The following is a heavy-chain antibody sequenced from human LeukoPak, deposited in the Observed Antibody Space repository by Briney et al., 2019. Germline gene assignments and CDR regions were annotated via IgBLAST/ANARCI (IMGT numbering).Heavy chain of an antibody. CDR3: ARDFLGYCSGGSCRSDH. J-gene: IGHJ4*02. D-gene: IGHD2-15*01. CDR2: ISSSSSYT. Sequence: PGGSLRLSCAASGFTFSDYYMSWIRQAPGRGLEWVSYISSSSSYTDYADSVKGRFTISRDNAKNSLFLQMNSLRAEDTAVYYCARDFLGYCSGGSCRSDHWGQGTLVTVSS. CDR1: GFTFSDYY. V-gene: IGHV3-11*06.